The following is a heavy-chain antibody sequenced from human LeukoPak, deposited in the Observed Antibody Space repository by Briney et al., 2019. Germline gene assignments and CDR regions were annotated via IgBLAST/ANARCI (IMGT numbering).Heavy chain of an antibody. J-gene: IGHJ4*02. Sequence: GGSLRLSCAASGFTFDDYAMHWVRQAPGKGLEWVSGISWNSGSIGYADSVKGRFTISRDNAKNSLYLQMNSLRAEDTALYYCAKGDKPDKVATILDYWGQGTLVTVSS. CDR2: ISWNSGSI. D-gene: IGHD5-12*01. V-gene: IGHV3-9*01. CDR1: GFTFDDYA. CDR3: AKGDKPDKVATILDY.